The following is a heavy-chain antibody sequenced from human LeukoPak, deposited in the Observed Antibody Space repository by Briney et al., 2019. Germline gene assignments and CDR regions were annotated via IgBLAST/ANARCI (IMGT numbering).Heavy chain of an antibody. Sequence: ASVKVSCKASGYSFSDYYVYWVRQAAGQGLEWMGVISANTGGTYYAQKFQGRVTMTRDTSISTAYMELSRLTSDDTAEYYCARGLAVAENWGQGTLVTVSS. V-gene: IGHV1-2*02. J-gene: IGHJ4*02. D-gene: IGHD6-19*01. CDR1: GYSFSDYY. CDR3: ARGLAVAEN. CDR2: ISANTGGT.